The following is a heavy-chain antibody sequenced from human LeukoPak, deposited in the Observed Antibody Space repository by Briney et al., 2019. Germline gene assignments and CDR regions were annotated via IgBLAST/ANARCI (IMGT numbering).Heavy chain of an antibody. CDR3: ARAVTIFVNHASGSGAYHYYMDV. CDR2: ISAYHGST. Sequence: ASVKVSCKASGFTFTSYYMHWVRQAPGQGLEWMGWISAYHGSTNYAQKLLGRVTMTRDTSTNTAYMDLTSLSSDDTAVYYCARAVTIFVNHASGSGAYHYYMDVWGKGTTVTISS. D-gene: IGHD3-10*01. CDR1: GFTFTSYY. V-gene: IGHV1-18*04. J-gene: IGHJ6*03.